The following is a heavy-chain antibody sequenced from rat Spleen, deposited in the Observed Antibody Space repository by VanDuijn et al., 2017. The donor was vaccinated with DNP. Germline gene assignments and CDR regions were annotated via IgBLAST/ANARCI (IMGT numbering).Heavy chain of an antibody. CDR2: ISYSGST. J-gene: IGHJ2*01. Sequence: EVQLQESGPGLVKPSQSLSLTCSVTGDSITSNYWAWIRKFPGNKMEWMGYISYSGSTSYNPSLKSRISITRDTSKNQFFLQLNSVTTEDTATYYCARWVRYFDCWGQGVMVTVSS. CDR3: ARWVRYFDC. D-gene: IGHD1-1*01. V-gene: IGHV3-1*01. CDR1: GDSITSNY.